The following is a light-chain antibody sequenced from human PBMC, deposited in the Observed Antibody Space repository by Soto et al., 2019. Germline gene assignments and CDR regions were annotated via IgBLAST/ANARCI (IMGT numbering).Light chain of an antibody. CDR3: RLRSNWPAFT. CDR2: DAS. V-gene: IGKV3-11*01. Sequence: EIVLTQSPATLSLSPGERATLSCRASQSIDNYLAWYQQKPGQAPRLLNYDASIRATGIPARCRRSVSGTDFTLAISSLETEDFAVFCRRLRSNWPAFTFGPGTKVDI. J-gene: IGKJ3*01. CDR1: QSIDNY.